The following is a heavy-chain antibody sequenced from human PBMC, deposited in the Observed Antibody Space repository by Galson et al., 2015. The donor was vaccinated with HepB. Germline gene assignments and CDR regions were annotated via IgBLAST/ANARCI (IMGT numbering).Heavy chain of an antibody. Sequence: SLRLSCAASGFMFDTYAMHWVRQAPGKGLEWVAIISYDESQKYYADSVKGRFTISRGNSKNTLFLHMKNLRLDDTAVYYCAREERRGASYYLDSWGQGTLVTVSA. J-gene: IGHJ4*02. CDR2: ISYDESQK. CDR1: GFMFDTYA. V-gene: IGHV3-30*14. CDR3: AREERRGASYYLDS. D-gene: IGHD1-1*01.